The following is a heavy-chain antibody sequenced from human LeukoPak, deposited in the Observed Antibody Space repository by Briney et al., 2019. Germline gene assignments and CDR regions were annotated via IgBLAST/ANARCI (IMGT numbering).Heavy chain of an antibody. D-gene: IGHD7-27*01. J-gene: IGHJ4*02. V-gene: IGHV3-23*01. CDR3: AKDRPLNWGYHFDY. Sequence: PGGSLRLSCAASGFSFKTYSMHWVRQAPGKGLEWVSSISASGGSTYYADSVKGRFTISRDTSKNTVYLQMNSLRAEDTAVYYCAKDRPLNWGYHFDYWGQGTLVTVSS. CDR1: GFSFKTYS. CDR2: ISASGGST.